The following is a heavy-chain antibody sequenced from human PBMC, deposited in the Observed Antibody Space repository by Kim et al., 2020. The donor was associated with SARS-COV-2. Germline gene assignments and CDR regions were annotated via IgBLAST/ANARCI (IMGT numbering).Heavy chain of an antibody. V-gene: IGHV3-30*01. D-gene: IGHD3-10*01. CDR3: AREGGSMGFAGWLDL. J-gene: IGHJ5*02. Sequence: EDSVKGRFTISRDNAKHTVYLEMNSLRAEDTAVFYCAREGGSMGFAGWLDLWGQGTLVTVSS.